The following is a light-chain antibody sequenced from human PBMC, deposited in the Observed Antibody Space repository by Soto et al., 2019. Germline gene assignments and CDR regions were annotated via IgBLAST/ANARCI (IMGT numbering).Light chain of an antibody. V-gene: IGKV1-5*03. J-gene: IGKJ1*01. CDR2: RAS. CDR1: QTISTW. Sequence: DIQLTQSPSFLSASVGDRVTMTFRASQTISTWLAWYQQKPGKAPKLLIHRASSLGTGVPSRFSGSGSGTEFTLTITSLQPDDFATYYCQQYSSNSAFGPGTKVDI. CDR3: QQYSSNSA.